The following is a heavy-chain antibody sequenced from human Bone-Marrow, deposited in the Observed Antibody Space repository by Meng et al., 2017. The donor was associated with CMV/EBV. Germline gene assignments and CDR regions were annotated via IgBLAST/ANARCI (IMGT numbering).Heavy chain of an antibody. CDR3: GGHL. CDR1: GFTFSSYG. Sequence: GESLKISCAASGFTFSSYGMHWVRQTPGKGPEWVAFIRYDESNNFYSDSVKGRFTISRDNFKNILYLQMKSLRVEDTAVYYCGGHLWDQGTLVTVSS. CDR2: IRYDESNN. V-gene: IGHV3-30*02. D-gene: IGHD2-21*01. J-gene: IGHJ4*02.